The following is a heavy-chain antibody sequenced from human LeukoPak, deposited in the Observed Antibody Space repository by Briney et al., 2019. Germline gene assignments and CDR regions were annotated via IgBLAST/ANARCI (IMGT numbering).Heavy chain of an antibody. CDR1: GYTFTSYY. V-gene: IGHV1-46*01. CDR3: VRGASSIAALNPFWYFDL. D-gene: IGHD6-6*01. J-gene: IGHJ2*01. CDR2: INPSGGST. Sequence: ASVKVTCKASGYTFTSYYMHWVRQGPGQGLEWMGIINPSGGSTSYAQKFQGRVTMTRDTSTNTVYMELSSLRSEDTAVFYCVRGASSIAALNPFWYFDLWGRGTLVTVSS.